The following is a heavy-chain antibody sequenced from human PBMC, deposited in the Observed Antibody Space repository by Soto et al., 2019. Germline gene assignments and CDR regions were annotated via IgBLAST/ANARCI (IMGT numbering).Heavy chain of an antibody. CDR2: ISGSGGST. CDR3: AKDAHYDYGDYSDY. J-gene: IGHJ4*02. Sequence: EVQLLESGGGLVQPGGSLRLSCAASGFTFSSYAMSWVRQAPGKGLEWVSAISGSGGSTYYAASVKRRFTISRDNSKNPLYLQMNSLRAEDTAVYYCAKDAHYDYGDYSDYWGQVTLVTVST. D-gene: IGHD4-17*01. V-gene: IGHV3-23*01. CDR1: GFTFSSYA.